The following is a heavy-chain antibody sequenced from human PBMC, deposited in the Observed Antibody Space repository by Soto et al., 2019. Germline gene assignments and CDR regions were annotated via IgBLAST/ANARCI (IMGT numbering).Heavy chain of an antibody. CDR3: AHSVVAGLGYYFDY. CDR2: IYWDDDK. V-gene: IGHV2-5*02. D-gene: IGHD6-19*01. CDR1: GFSLSSTRVA. J-gene: IGHJ4*02. Sequence: QITLKESGPTLVKPTQTLTLTCTFSGFSLSSTRVAVGWIRQPPGKPLEWLALIYWDDDKRYSPFLKSRLTITKDTSKNQVVLTMTTMEPVDTATYYCAHSVVAGLGYYFDYWGQGTLVTVSS.